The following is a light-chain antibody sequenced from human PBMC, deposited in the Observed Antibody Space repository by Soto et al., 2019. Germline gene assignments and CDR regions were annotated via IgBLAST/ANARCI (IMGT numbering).Light chain of an antibody. CDR1: KLGDKY. V-gene: IGLV3-1*01. J-gene: IGLJ2*01. CDR2: QHS. Sequence: SYELTQPPSVSVSPGQTASITCSGDKLGDKYTCWYQQKPGQSPVLVIYQHSQRPSGIPERFSGSNSGNTATLTISGTQAMDEADYYCQAWDSSTDVVFGGGTKVTLL. CDR3: QAWDSSTDVV.